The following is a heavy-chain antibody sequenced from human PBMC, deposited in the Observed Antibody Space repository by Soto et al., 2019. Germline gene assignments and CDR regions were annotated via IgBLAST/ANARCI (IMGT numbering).Heavy chain of an antibody. CDR2: ISSDGDLR. D-gene: IGHD3-9*01. V-gene: IGHV3-23*01. CDR1: GFTFNNFA. J-gene: IGHJ4*02. CDR3: AKVPLRFLDFLTGATNFDS. Sequence: EVHLLGSGGDLVKPGGSLRLSCEDSGFTFNNFAMSWVRQSPGKGLEWVSTISSDGDLRHYAESVKGRFTISRDNSKSSLFLQMNSLRAEDTALYFCAKVPLRFLDFLTGATNFDSWGQGTLVTVSS.